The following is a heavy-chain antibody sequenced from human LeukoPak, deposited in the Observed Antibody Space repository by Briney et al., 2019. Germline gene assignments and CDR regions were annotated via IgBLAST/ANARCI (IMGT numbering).Heavy chain of an antibody. J-gene: IGHJ4*02. V-gene: IGHV3-9*01. D-gene: IGHD5-12*01. CDR1: GFTFDDYA. CDR3: AKDIVATIKGGDFDY. Sequence: GGSLRLSCAASGFTFDDYAMHWARQAPGKGLEWVSGISWNSGSIGYADSVKGRFTISRDNAKNSLYLQMNSLRAEDTALYYCAKDIVATIKGGDFDYWGQGTLVTVSS. CDR2: ISWNSGSI.